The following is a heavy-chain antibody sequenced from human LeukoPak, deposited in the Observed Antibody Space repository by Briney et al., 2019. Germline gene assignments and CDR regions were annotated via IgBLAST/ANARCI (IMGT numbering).Heavy chain of an antibody. J-gene: IGHJ6*02. V-gene: IGHV3-30*02. CDR3: AKDLKSPISLWFGESRNGYYYYYGMDV. D-gene: IGHD3-10*01. Sequence: PGGSLRLSCAASGFTFSGYGMHWVRQAPGKGLEWVAFIRYDGSNKYYADSVKGRFTISRDNSKNTLYLQMNSLRAEDTAVYYCAKDLKSPISLWFGESRNGYYYYYGMDVWGQGTTVTVSS. CDR2: IRYDGSNK. CDR1: GFTFSGYG.